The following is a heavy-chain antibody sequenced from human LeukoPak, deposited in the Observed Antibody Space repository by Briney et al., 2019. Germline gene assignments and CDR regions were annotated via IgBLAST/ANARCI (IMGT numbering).Heavy chain of an antibody. V-gene: IGHV1-18*01. CDR2: ISAYNGNT. Sequence: ASVKVSCKASGYTFTSYGISWVRQAPGQGLEWMGWISAYNGNTNYAQKLQGRVTMTTDTSTSTAYMELRSLRSDDTAVYYCARHCAKAVAYPVGAFDIWGQGTMVTVSS. J-gene: IGHJ3*02. CDR3: ARHCAKAVAYPVGAFDI. CDR1: GYTFTSYG. D-gene: IGHD6-19*01.